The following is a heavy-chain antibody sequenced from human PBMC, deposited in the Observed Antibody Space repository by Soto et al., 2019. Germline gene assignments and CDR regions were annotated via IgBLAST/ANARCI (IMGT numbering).Heavy chain of an antibody. Sequence: ASVKVCCKASGYTFTIYDINWLRQATGPGLEWIGWMTPNNDNTGYAHKLQGRVTMTRKTSINTAYRELSSLRYEDTAVYYCARLAYDYVWGSYPYTWRQGTVVTVPS. J-gene: IGHJ5*02. CDR3: ARLAYDYVWGSYPYT. CDR1: GYTFTIYD. CDR2: MTPNNDNT. D-gene: IGHD3-16*02. V-gene: IGHV1-8*01.